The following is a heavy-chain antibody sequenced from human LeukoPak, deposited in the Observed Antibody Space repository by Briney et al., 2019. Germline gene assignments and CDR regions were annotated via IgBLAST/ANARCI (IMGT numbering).Heavy chain of an antibody. Sequence: GGSLRLSCAASGFTFSSYAMSWVRQAPGKGLEWVSPISGSGGSTYYADSVKGRFTISRDNSKNTLYLQMNSLRAEDTAVYYCAKSPLLWFGELLLYFDYWGQGTLVTVSS. CDR3: AKSPLLWFGELLLYFDY. J-gene: IGHJ4*02. CDR2: ISGSGGST. D-gene: IGHD3-10*01. V-gene: IGHV3-23*01. CDR1: GFTFSSYA.